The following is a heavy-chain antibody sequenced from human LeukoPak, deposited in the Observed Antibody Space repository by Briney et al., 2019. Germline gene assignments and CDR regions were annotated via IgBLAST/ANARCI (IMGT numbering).Heavy chain of an antibody. CDR1: GFTFSNYG. D-gene: IGHD3-22*01. CDR2: ISYDGSNK. CDR3: ARGYYYESSADFDY. J-gene: IGHJ4*02. V-gene: IGHV3-30*03. Sequence: GGSLRLSCEASGFTFSNYGMHWVRQAPGKGLEWVAVISYDGSNKFYADSVKGRLTISRDNSKNMLYVQMNSLRAEDTAVYYCARGYYYESSADFDYWGLGTLVTVSA.